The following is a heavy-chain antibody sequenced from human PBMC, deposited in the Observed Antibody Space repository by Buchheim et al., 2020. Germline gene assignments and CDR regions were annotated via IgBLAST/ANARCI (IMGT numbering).Heavy chain of an antibody. V-gene: IGHV3-23*01. CDR3: AKVGLNYYGSGSYEAYYFDY. CDR2: ISGSGGST. D-gene: IGHD3-10*01. CDR1: GFTFSSYA. Sequence: EVQLLESGGGLVRPGGSLRLSCAASGFTFSSYAMSWVRQAPGKGLEWVSAISGSGGSTYYADSVKGRFTISRDNSKNTLYLQMNSLRAEDTAVYYCAKVGLNYYGSGSYEAYYFDYWGQGTL. J-gene: IGHJ4*02.